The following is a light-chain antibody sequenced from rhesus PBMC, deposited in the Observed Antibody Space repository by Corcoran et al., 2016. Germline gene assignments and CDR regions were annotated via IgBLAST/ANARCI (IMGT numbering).Light chain of an antibody. CDR1: TGAVTSGNF. J-gene: IGLJ6*01. CDR3: LLSYGGAQFG. Sequence: QPVVTQEPSLTVSPGGTVTLTCGSSTGAVTSGNFPHWLQQKPGQAPRGLIYNTNTKQSWTPARFSGSLAGGEAALTLSGAQTEDAAGYYCLLSYGGAQFGFGSGTKLTVL. CDR2: NTN. V-gene: IGLV7-76*01.